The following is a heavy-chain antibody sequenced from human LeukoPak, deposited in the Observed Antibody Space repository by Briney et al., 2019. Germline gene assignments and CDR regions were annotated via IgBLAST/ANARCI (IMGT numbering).Heavy chain of an antibody. CDR2: IYYNGST. CDR3: ARTSLGGAWFDP. Sequence: PSGTLSLTCTVSGGSISSGDYYWSWIRQPPGKGREWIGYIYYNGSTYYNPSLKSRVTISVDTSKNQFSLKLSSVTAADTAVYHCARTSLGGAWFDPWGQGTLVTVSS. J-gene: IGHJ5*02. D-gene: IGHD3-10*01. CDR1: GGSISSGDYY. V-gene: IGHV4-30-4*08.